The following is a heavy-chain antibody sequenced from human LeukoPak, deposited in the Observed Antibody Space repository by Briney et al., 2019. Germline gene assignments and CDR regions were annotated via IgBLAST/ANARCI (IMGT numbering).Heavy chain of an antibody. CDR3: DPHDSASQF. D-gene: IGHD6-6*01. J-gene: IGHJ4*02. CDR2: ISSDGSNK. Sequence: GGSLRLSCAASGFTFSSYWMHWVRQAPGKGLEWVAFISSDGSNKYYADSVKGRFTISRDNSKNTLYLQMNSLRHEDTAVYYCDPHDSASQFWGQGTLVTVSS. V-gene: IGHV3-30-3*01. CDR1: GFTFSSYW.